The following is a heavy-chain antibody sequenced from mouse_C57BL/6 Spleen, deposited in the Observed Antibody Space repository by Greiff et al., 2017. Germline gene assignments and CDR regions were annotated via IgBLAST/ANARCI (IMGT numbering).Heavy chain of an antibody. CDR2: ISSGGSYT. CDR3: AGEAGEAWFAY. Sequence: EVQLVESGGDLVKPGGSLKLSCAASGFTFSSYGMSWVRQTPDKRLEWVATISSGGSYTYYPDHVKGRFTLSIATATNTLYLQMSSLKSEDTDMYYSAGEAGEAWFAYWGQGTLVTVSA. V-gene: IGHV5-6*01. J-gene: IGHJ3*01. CDR1: GFTFSSYG.